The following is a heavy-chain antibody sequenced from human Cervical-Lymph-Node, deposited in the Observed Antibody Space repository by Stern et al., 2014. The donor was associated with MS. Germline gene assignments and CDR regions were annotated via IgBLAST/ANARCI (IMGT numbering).Heavy chain of an antibody. Sequence: VQLVESGGGVVQPGRSLRLSCAASGFTFSSYGMHWVRQAPGKGLEWVAVIWYDGSNKYYADSVKGRFTISRDNSKNTLYLQMNSLRAEDTAVYYCARDRRLWFGDYFDYWGQGTLGTVSS. CDR1: GFTFSSYG. CDR3: ARDRRLWFGDYFDY. J-gene: IGHJ4*02. CDR2: IWYDGSNK. V-gene: IGHV3-33*01. D-gene: IGHD3-10*01.